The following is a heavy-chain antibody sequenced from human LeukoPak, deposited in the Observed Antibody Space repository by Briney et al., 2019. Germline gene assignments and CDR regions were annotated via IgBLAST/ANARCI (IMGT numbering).Heavy chain of an antibody. CDR3: ARESRGYDILTGKYHRGYYSYYMDV. V-gene: IGHV3-20*04. Sequence: GGSRRLSCAASGFTFDDYAMSWARQAPGKGLEWVSGINWNGGSTDYADSVKGRFTISRDNAKNSLYLQMNSLRAEDTAVYYCARESRGYDILTGKYHRGYYSYYMDVWGKGTTVTVSS. CDR2: INWNGGST. CDR1: GFTFDDYA. J-gene: IGHJ6*03. D-gene: IGHD3-9*01.